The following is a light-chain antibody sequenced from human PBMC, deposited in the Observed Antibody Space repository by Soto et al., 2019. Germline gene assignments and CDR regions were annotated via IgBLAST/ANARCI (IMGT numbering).Light chain of an antibody. Sequence: DIVMTQSPDSLAVSLGERAAINCKSSQSVLYSSDNKNYLAWYQQKPGQAPKLLIYWAATRESVVPDRFSGSGSGTDFTRTLSSLQAEDVAVYYCQQYYRTPATFCQGTKVEIK. V-gene: IGKV4-1*01. J-gene: IGKJ1*01. CDR1: QSVLYSSDNKNY. CDR2: WAA. CDR3: QQYYRTPAT.